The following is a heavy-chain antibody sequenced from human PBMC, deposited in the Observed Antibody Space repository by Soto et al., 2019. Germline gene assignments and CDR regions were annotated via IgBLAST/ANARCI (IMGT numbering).Heavy chain of an antibody. CDR2: INHSGST. Sequence: KPSETLSLTCAVYGGSFSGYYWSWIRQPPGKGLEWIGEINHSGSTNYNPSLKSRVAVSLDTSKNQFSLKLSSVTAADTATYYCAKSYGDYGNDALDIWGQGTMVTVSS. V-gene: IGHV4-34*01. CDR1: GGSFSGYY. J-gene: IGHJ3*02. D-gene: IGHD4-17*01. CDR3: AKSYGDYGNDALDI.